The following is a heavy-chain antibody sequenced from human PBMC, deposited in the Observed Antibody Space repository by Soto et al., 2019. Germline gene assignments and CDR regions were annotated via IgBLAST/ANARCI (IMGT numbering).Heavy chain of an antibody. CDR1: GFTFSSYS. D-gene: IGHD3-22*01. CDR2: ISSSSSTI. J-gene: IGHJ6*02. Sequence: EVQLVESGGGLVQPGGSLRLSCAASGFTFSSYSMNWVRQAPGKGLEWVSYISSSSSTIYYADSVKGRFTNSRDNAKNSLYLQMNSLRDEDTAVYYCATNLEYYYDSSGYSLHYYYGMDVWGQGTTVTVSS. CDR3: ATNLEYYYDSSGYSLHYYYGMDV. V-gene: IGHV3-48*02.